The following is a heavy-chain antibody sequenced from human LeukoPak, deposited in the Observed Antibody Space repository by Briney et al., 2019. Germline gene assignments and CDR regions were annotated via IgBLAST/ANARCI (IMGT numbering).Heavy chain of an antibody. D-gene: IGHD5-12*01. V-gene: IGHV3-21*01. CDR3: ARDRDYSGYELDY. CDR2: ISSSSSYI. J-gene: IGHJ4*02. Sequence: GGSLRLSCAASVFTFSSYSMNWVPQAPGKGLEWVSSISSSSSYIYYADSVRGRFTLSRDNARNSLYLQMNSLRAEDTAVYYCARDRDYSGYELDYWGQGTLVTVSS. CDR1: VFTFSSYS.